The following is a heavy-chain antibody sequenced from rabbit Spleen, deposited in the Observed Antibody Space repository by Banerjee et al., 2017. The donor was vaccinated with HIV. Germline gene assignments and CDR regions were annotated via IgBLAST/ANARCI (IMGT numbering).Heavy chain of an antibody. CDR3: VRKVVTKFGL. CDR2: IDPVVGIT. Sequence: QEQLVESGGVLVQPGGSLKLSCKAAGSVFSNYGVSWVRQAPGKGLEWIGYIDPVVGITYYSKWLNERLSITSKNAQNTLFLQLTSLTAADTATYFCVRKVVTKFGLWGQGTLVTVS. CDR1: GSVFSNYG. V-gene: IGHV1S47*01. D-gene: IGHD1-1*01. J-gene: IGHJ4*01.